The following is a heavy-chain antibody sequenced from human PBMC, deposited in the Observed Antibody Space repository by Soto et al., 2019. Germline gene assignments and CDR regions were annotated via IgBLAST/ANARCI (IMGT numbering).Heavy chain of an antibody. V-gene: IGHV3-74*01. Sequence: GGSLRLSCAGSGFTFTDYSMIWVRQAPGKGLVWVSRINSDGSSTSYADSVKGRFTISRDNAKNTLYLQMNSLRAEDTAVYYCAREGYDFWSGRSPYYYGMDVWGQGTTVTVSS. J-gene: IGHJ6*02. CDR2: INSDGSST. D-gene: IGHD3-3*01. CDR3: AREGYDFWSGRSPYYYGMDV. CDR1: GFTFTDYS.